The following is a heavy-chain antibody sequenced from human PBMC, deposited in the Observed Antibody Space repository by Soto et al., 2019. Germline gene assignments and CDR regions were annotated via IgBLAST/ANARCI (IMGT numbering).Heavy chain of an antibody. J-gene: IGHJ3*01. D-gene: IGHD2-15*01. CDR2: IDPTDSFT. Sequence: GESLKISCKASGYQLTTFWLNWVRQTPGKGLEWLGRIDPTDSFTNYSPPFEGHVTISVDRSTSTAYLQWNSLQASDTAIYYCARPASGGSRDAFDVWGQGTTVTVSS. CDR3: ARPASGGSRDAFDV. V-gene: IGHV5-10-1*01. CDR1: GYQLTTFW.